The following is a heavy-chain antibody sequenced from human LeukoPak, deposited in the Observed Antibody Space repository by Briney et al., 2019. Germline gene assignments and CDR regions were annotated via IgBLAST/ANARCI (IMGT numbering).Heavy chain of an antibody. Sequence: SETLSLTCNVSGAFIISSNYYWAWIRQPPGKGLEWIGNIYSSGSTQYTPSLKSRVTISADMSKNQFFLKLTSATAADTAVYYCARQAGTLLDYFDYWGQGTLVTVSS. CDR3: ARQAGTLLDYFDY. CDR1: GAFIISSNYY. D-gene: IGHD6-19*01. J-gene: IGHJ4*02. V-gene: IGHV4-39*01. CDR2: IYSSGST.